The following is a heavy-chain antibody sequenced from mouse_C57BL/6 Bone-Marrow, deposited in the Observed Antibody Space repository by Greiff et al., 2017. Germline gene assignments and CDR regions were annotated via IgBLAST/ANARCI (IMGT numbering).Heavy chain of an antibody. CDR2: IDPSDSTT. V-gene: IGHV1-69*01. J-gene: IGHJ4*01. D-gene: IGHD2-4*01. Sequence: QVQLQQPGAELVMPGASVKLSCKASGYTFTSYWMNWVKQRPGQGLEWIGEIDPSDSTTNYNQKFKGKSTLTVDKSSSTADMQLSSLTSEDSAVYYCSRDYAYAFDYWGQGTSVTVSS. CDR1: GYTFTSYW. CDR3: SRDYAYAFDY.